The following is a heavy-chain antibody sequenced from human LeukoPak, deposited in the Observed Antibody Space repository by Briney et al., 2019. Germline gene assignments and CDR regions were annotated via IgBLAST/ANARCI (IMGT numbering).Heavy chain of an antibody. CDR1: GFTISLYN. V-gene: IGHV3-48*01. CDR2: INGPGSAV. J-gene: IGHJ3*02. D-gene: IGHD3-16*02. Sequence: GGSLRLSCKASGFTISLYNIHWVRRAPGKGQEWEWLSYINGPGSAVFYTDSVRGRFTSSRDNAQNEVYLQMNSLRAEDTAMYYCAKLSGHSGFAIRGRGTMVTVSS. CDR3: AKLSGHSGFAI.